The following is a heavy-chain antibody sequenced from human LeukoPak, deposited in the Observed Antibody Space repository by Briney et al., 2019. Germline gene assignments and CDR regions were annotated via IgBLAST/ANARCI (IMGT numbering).Heavy chain of an antibody. Sequence: GGSLRLSCAVSGFTFSSYGIHWVRQAPGKGLEWVAFIRYDGSNKYYADSVKGRFTISRDNSKNTLYLQMNSLRADDTAVYYCAKSGYNRFDYWGQGTLVTVSS. D-gene: IGHD5-24*01. CDR3: AKSGYNRFDY. V-gene: IGHV3-30*02. CDR2: IRYDGSNK. CDR1: GFTFSSYG. J-gene: IGHJ4*02.